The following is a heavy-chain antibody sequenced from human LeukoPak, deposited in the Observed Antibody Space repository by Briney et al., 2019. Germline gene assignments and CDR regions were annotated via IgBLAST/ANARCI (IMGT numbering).Heavy chain of an antibody. J-gene: IGHJ4*02. Sequence: GSSVKVSCKASGATFNSYVFSWVRQAPGQGLEWMGGIIPVSGTANYAQKFQGRLAITTDESSRTAYMELRSLRFEDTAVYYCAREPPYYYGSGSYGYFDYWGQGTLVTVSS. V-gene: IGHV1-69*05. CDR3: AREPPYYYGSGSYGYFDY. D-gene: IGHD3-10*01. CDR1: GATFNSYV. CDR2: IIPVSGTA.